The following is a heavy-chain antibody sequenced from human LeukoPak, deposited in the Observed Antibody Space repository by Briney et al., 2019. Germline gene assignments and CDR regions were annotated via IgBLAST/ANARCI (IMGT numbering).Heavy chain of an antibody. CDR1: GDSVSSNSAA. J-gene: IGHJ4*02. CDR2: TYYRSKWYT. D-gene: IGHD3-22*01. Sequence: RSQTLSLTCAISGDSVSSNSAAWNWVRQSPSRGLEWLGRTYYRSKWYTDYAESVKSRITINPDTSKNQFSLQVNSVTPEGTAVYYCARGSSRIYYYDSSGYSHAFDYWGQGILVTVSS. CDR3: ARGSSRIYYYDSSGYSHAFDY. V-gene: IGHV6-1*01.